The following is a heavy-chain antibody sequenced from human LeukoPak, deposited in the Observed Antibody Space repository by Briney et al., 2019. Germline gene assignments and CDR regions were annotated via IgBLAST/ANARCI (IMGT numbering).Heavy chain of an antibody. CDR1: GGSISSYY. Sequence: SETLSLTCTVSGGSISSYYWSWIRQPPGKGLGWIGYIYYSGSTNYNPSPKSRVTISVDASKNQFSLKLSSVTAADTAVYYCARLGYYYYMDVWGKGTTVTVSS. V-gene: IGHV4-59*01. J-gene: IGHJ6*03. CDR3: ARLGYYYYMDV. CDR2: IYYSGST.